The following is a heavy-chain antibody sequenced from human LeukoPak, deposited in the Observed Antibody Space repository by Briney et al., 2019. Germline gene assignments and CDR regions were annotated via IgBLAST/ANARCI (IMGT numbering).Heavy chain of an antibody. D-gene: IGHD6-19*01. CDR1: GFIFSNYA. CDR2: ISSRGDST. Sequence: GGSLRLSCAASGFIFSNYAMSWVRQGPGRGLEWVLTISSRGDSTYFADSVKGRFTISRDNSKNSLYLQMNTVRAEDTAVYYCVKGPRPDITVAHTVENWGQGTLVTVSS. V-gene: IGHV3-23*01. J-gene: IGHJ4*02. CDR3: VKGPRPDITVAHTVEN.